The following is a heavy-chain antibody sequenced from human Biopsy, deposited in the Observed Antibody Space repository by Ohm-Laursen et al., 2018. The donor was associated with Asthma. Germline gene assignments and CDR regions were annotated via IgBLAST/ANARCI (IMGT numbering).Heavy chain of an antibody. CDR2: VNTGNGDT. V-gene: IGHV1-3*04. Sequence: ASVKVSCKASGYNFINFAIHWVRQAPGQRLEWMDWVNTGNGDTKYLQKFQGRVTITRDTSASTAYMELRSLRSEDTATYYCARTYYDFLTGQVKDVFGVWGQGTMVTVSS. CDR1: GYNFINFA. D-gene: IGHD3-9*01. CDR3: ARTYYDFLTGQVKDVFGV. J-gene: IGHJ3*01.